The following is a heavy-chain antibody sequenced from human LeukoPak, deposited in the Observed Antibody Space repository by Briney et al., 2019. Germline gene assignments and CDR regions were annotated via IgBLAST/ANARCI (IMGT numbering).Heavy chain of an antibody. CDR2: ISWNSGSI. Sequence: PGGSLRLSCAASGFTFDDYAMHWVRQAPGKGLEWVSGISWNSGSIGYADSVKGRFTISRDNAKNSLYLQMNSLRAGDTALYYCAKSYYYDTPAAFDIWGQGTMVTVSS. D-gene: IGHD3-22*01. CDR3: AKSYYYDTPAAFDI. CDR1: GFTFDDYA. V-gene: IGHV3-9*01. J-gene: IGHJ3*02.